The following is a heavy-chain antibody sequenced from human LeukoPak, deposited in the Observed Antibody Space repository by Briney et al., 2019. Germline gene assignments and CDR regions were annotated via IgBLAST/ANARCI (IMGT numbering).Heavy chain of an antibody. CDR1: GGSISSSSYY. Sequence: SETLSHTCTVSGGSISSSSYYWGWIRQPPGKGLEWIGSIYYSGSTYYNPSLKSRVTISVDTSKNQFSLKLSSVTAADTAVYYCARTAYDYVWGSYRAVFDYWGQGTLVTVSS. CDR2: IYYSGST. V-gene: IGHV4-39*01. J-gene: IGHJ4*02. D-gene: IGHD3-16*02. CDR3: ARTAYDYVWGSYRAVFDY.